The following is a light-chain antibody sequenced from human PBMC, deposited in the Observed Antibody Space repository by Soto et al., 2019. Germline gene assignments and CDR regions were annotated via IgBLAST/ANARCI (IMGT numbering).Light chain of an antibody. J-gene: IGLJ3*02. CDR3: AAWDDSLNGWV. V-gene: IGLV1-44*01. Sequence: QAVVTQPPSASGTPGQRVTISCSGSSSNIGSNTVNWYQQLPGTAPKLLIYSNNQRPSGVPDRFSGSKSGTSASLAISGRQSEDEADYYCAAWDDSLNGWVFGGGTQLTVL. CDR2: SNN. CDR1: SSNIGSNT.